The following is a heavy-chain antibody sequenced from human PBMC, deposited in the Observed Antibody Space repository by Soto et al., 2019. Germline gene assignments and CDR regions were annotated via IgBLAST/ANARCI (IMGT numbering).Heavy chain of an antibody. CDR2: INNSGST. CDR3: ARDKITGLFDY. V-gene: IGHV4-31*03. D-gene: IGHD2-8*02. Sequence: SETLSLTCTASGGSISSHDYYWSWMRQHPGTGLEWIGDINNSGSTNYSPSLRSRVTISVDTSKNQFSLKLTSVTAADTAVYYCARDKITGLFDYWGQGTLVTVSS. CDR1: GGSISSHDYY. J-gene: IGHJ4*02.